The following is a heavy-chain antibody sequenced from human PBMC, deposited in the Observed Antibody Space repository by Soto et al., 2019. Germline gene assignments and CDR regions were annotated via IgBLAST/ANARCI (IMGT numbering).Heavy chain of an antibody. CDR3: AREPHRYWSGGRCPPGYGMDV. D-gene: IGHD2-15*01. CDR1: GGSISSYY. Sequence: GPGPFAPSETLSLTCTVSGGSISSYYWSWIRQPPGKGLEWIGYIYYSGSTNYHPSLQSRVTISVDTSKNQFSLKLSSVTAADTAVYYCAREPHRYWSGGRCPPGYGMDVCXKGTSVTVDS. J-gene: IGHJ6*04. CDR2: IYYSGST. V-gene: IGHV4-59*01.